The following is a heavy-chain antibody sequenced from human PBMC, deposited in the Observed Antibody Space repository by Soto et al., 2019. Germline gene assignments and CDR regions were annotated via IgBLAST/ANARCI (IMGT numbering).Heavy chain of an antibody. V-gene: IGHV3-48*04. CDR2: ISSSGSTI. CDR1: GFTFSSYA. CDR3: ARSHLYYDSSGYPDY. J-gene: IGHJ4*02. Sequence: RGSLRLSXAASGFTFSSYAMSWVRQAPGKGLEWVSYISSSGSTIYYADSVKGRFTISRDNAKNSLYLQMNSLRAEDTAVYYCARSHLYYDSSGYPDYWGQGTLVTVS. D-gene: IGHD3-22*01.